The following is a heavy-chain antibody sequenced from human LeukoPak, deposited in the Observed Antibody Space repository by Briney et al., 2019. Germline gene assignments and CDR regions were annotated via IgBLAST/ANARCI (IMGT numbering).Heavy chain of an antibody. Sequence: SETLSLTCTVPGGSISSSSYYWGWIRQPPGKGLEWIGSIYYSGSTYYNPSLKSRVTISVDTSKNQFSLKLSSVTAADTAVYYCARAYDSSGYYGYWGQGTLVTVSS. CDR1: GGSISSSSYY. CDR2: IYYSGST. D-gene: IGHD3-22*01. J-gene: IGHJ4*02. V-gene: IGHV4-39*01. CDR3: ARAYDSSGYYGY.